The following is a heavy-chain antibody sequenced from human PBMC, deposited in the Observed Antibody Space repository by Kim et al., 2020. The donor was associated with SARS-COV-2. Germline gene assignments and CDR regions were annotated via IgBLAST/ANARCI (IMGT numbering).Heavy chain of an antibody. Sequence: GGSLRLSCEASGFIFSTFGMHWVRQAPGKGLEWVAVIRFGEKSEYYADYVKGRFTISRDKSKNMVYLQMNSLRAEDTAVYYCTRAFGYSTPDGFDIWGQG. CDR2: IRFGEKSE. CDR3: TRAFGYSTPDGFDI. D-gene: IGHD6-13*01. CDR1: GFIFSTFG. J-gene: IGHJ3*02. V-gene: IGHV3-33*01.